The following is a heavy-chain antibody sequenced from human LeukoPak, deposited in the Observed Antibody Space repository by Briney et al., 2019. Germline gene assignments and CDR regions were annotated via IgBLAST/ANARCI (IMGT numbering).Heavy chain of an antibody. CDR1: GYTFTSYG. Sequence: ASVKVSCKASGYTFTSYGISWVRQAPGQGLEWMGWINPNSGGTNYAQKFQGRVTMTRDTSISTAYMELSRLRSDDTAVYYCARVRGYSGYDPRGTAYNWFDPWGQGTLVTVSS. D-gene: IGHD5-12*01. CDR3: ARVRGYSGYDPRGTAYNWFDP. V-gene: IGHV1-2*02. CDR2: INPNSGGT. J-gene: IGHJ5*02.